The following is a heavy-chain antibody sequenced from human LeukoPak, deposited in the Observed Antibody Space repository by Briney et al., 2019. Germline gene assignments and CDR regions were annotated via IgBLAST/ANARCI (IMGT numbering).Heavy chain of an antibody. CDR2: ISSNGGST. J-gene: IGHJ4*02. D-gene: IGHD2-15*01. V-gene: IGHV3-64D*09. Sequence: GGSLRLSCSASGFTFRSYAMQWVRQAPGKGLEYVSAISSNGGSTYYADSVKGRFTISRDNSKSTLHLQMSSLRGEDTAVYYCVKDQSYCSGGSCYYYFDHWGQGTLVTVSS. CDR1: GFTFRSYA. CDR3: VKDQSYCSGGSCYYYFDH.